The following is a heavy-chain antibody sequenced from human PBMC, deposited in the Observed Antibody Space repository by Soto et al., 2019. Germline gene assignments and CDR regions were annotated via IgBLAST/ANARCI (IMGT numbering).Heavy chain of an antibody. CDR2: IYNSGRY. CDR3: ARTLPNRQLFDS. Sequence: LSLTCTVSGGFIWGWIRQSPDKGLEWIGYIYNSGRYNYNPSLESRLTISIDTSKNQFSLRLASVTAADTAVYYCARTLPNRQLFDSWSQGTLVTAPQ. J-gene: IGHJ4*02. CDR1: GGFI. V-gene: IGHV4-59*01. D-gene: IGHD1-1*01.